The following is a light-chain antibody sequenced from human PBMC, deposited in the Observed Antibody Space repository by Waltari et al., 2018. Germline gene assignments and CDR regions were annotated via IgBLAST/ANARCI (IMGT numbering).Light chain of an antibody. J-gene: IGKJ3*01. CDR1: QSISSY. V-gene: IGKV1-39*01. Sequence: DIQMTQSPSSLSASVGDRVTITCRASQSISSYLNWYQQKPGKAPKLLIYAASRLQSGVPSRFSGSGSGTDFTLTISSLQPEDFATYYCQQSYSTPSTFGPGTKVDIK. CDR3: QQSYSTPST. CDR2: AAS.